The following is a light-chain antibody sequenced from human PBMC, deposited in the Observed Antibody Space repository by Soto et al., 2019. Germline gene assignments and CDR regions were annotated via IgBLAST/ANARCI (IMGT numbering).Light chain of an antibody. CDR1: QRINIY. Sequence: IRMSQSPSSVSTSIGDRVTITCRASQRINIYLNWYRQKPGKAPELLIYSASNLQSGVPSRFSGSGSGTDFTLTISGLQSEDFATYYWQQSFRPPTFGQGTRLENK. V-gene: IGKV1-39*01. J-gene: IGKJ5*01. CDR3: QQSFRPPT. CDR2: SAS.